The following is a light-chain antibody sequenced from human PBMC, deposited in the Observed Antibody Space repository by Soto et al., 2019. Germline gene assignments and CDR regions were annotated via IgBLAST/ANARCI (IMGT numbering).Light chain of an antibody. Sequence: IQMTQSPSTLSASVGDRVTITCRASQGISSYLAWYQQKPGKAPKLLIYAASTLQSGVPSRFSGSGSGTDFTLTISCLQSEDFATYYCQQYYSYPPTFGQGTRIEIK. CDR2: AAS. CDR3: QQYYSYPPT. V-gene: IGKV1-8*01. CDR1: QGISSY. J-gene: IGKJ5*01.